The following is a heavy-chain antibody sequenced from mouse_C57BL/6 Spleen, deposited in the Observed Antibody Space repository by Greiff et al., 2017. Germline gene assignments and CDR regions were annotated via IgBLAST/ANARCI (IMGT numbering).Heavy chain of an antibody. V-gene: IGHV1-82*01. Sequence: QVQLKETGPELVKPGASVKISCKASGYAFSSSWMNWVKQRPGKGLEWIGRIYPGDGDTNYNGKFKGKATLTADKSSSTAYMQLSSLTSEDSAVYFCARFFITTVVEGYFDVWGTGTTVTVSS. CDR2: IYPGDGDT. J-gene: IGHJ1*03. CDR1: GYAFSSSW. CDR3: ARFFITTVVEGYFDV. D-gene: IGHD1-1*01.